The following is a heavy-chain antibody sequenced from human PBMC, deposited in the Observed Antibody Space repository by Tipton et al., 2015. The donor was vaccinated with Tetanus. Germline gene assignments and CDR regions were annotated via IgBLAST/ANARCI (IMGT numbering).Heavy chain of an antibody. J-gene: IGHJ4*02. CDR2: VYYSGSA. V-gene: IGHV4-31*03. CDR1: GGSVNSGRYY. D-gene: IGHD2-8*01. Sequence: TLSLTCTVSGGSVNSGRYYWTWIRQHPGKGLEWIGYVYYSGSATYNPSLKRRVVISVDTSKDQFSLKMNSVTAADTAVYYCARNYLSFGSLYAYFDYWGQGSPVTVSS. CDR3: ARNYLSFGSLYAYFDY.